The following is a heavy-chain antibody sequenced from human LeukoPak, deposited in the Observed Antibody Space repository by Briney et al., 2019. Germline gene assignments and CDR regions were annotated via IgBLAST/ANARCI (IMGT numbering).Heavy chain of an antibody. Sequence: GGSLRLSCAASGFTFSDYIMNWVRQAPGKGLEWVSSISSSGSDIRYAGSVKGRFTISRDNAKNSLYLQMNSLRAEDTAVYYCVRVGYSSSWYVDYWGQGTLVTVSS. V-gene: IGHV3-21*01. CDR3: VRVGYSSSWYVDY. D-gene: IGHD6-13*01. J-gene: IGHJ4*02. CDR1: GFTFSDYI. CDR2: ISSSGSDI.